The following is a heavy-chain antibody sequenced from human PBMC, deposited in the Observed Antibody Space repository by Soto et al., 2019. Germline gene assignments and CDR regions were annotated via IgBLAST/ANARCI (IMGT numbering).Heavy chain of an antibody. J-gene: IGHJ4*02. Sequence: GESLKISCKGSGYSFAGHWITWVRQKPGKGLEWMGRIDPSDSQTYYSPSFRGHVTISATKSITTVFLQWSSLRASDTAMYYCARQIYDSDTGPNFQYYFDSWGQGTPVTVSS. CDR1: GYSFAGHW. CDR3: ARQIYDSDTGPNFQYYFDS. CDR2: IDPSDSQT. D-gene: IGHD3-22*01. V-gene: IGHV5-10-1*01.